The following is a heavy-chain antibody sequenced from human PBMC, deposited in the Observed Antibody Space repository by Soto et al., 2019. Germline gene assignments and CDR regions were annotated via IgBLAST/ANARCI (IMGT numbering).Heavy chain of an antibody. Sequence: QVQLVQSGAEVKKPGSSVKVSCKVSGGTFSNYAIDWVRLAPGHGLEWMGGIVPIFGTTDYTQKFQGRATIIEDDSTTTAYLEMSSLRSEDTAIYYCARVEAVAGLYNYHGLDVWGQGTAVTVSS. V-gene: IGHV1-69*12. D-gene: IGHD6-19*01. CDR2: IVPIFGTT. J-gene: IGHJ6*02. CDR3: ARVEAVAGLYNYHGLDV. CDR1: GGTFSNYA.